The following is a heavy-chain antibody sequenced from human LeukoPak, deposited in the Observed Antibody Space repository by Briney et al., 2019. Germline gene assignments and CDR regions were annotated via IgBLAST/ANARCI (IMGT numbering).Heavy chain of an antibody. D-gene: IGHD6-19*01. CDR1: GYTFTGYY. J-gene: IGHJ4*02. V-gene: IGHV1-2*02. CDR2: INPNSGGT. CDR3: ARVPLWHSSGWYFDY. Sequence: VSVKVSCKSSGYTFTGYYMRWVRQAPGQGLEWMGWINPNSGGTNYAQKFQGRVTMTRDTSISTAYMELSRLRSDDTAVYYCARVPLWHSSGWYFDYWGQGTLVTVSS.